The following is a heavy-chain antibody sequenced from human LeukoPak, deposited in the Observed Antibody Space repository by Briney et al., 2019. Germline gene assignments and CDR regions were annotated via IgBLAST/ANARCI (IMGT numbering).Heavy chain of an antibody. CDR2: INGDDTST. D-gene: IGHD5-18*01. J-gene: IGHJ4*02. CDR1: GFTFSSYW. V-gene: IGHV3-74*01. CDR3: ARGRHPYTYGPFDY. Sequence: GGSLRLSCAASGFTFSSYWMHWVRQAPGKGLVWVPRINGDDTSTSYADSVKGRFTISRDNAKNTLYLQMNSLRAEDTAVYYCARGRHPYTYGPFDYWGQGNLVTVSS.